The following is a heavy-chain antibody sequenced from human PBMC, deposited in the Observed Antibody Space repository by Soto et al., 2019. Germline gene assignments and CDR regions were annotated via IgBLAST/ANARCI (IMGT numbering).Heavy chain of an antibody. V-gene: IGHV1-18*01. CDR3: SRHLYGRAFDV. D-gene: IGHD3-10*01. Sequence: QPPLVQSGPEMERPGASLKVSCKASGYTFTSYHVIWVRQAPGQGLEWMGWINPFDGHTNYSQKFQGRVSMTTHRSTDTAYMELTSLRPDDTAIYHCSRHLYGRAFDVWGQGTVVSVAS. J-gene: IGHJ3*01. CDR1: GYTFTSYH. CDR2: INPFDGHT.